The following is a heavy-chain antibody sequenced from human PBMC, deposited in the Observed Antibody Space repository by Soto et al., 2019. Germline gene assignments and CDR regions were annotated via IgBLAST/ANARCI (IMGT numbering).Heavy chain of an antibody. Sequence: GESLKISCKGSGYSFLSYWIGWVRQMPGRGLEWMGIIYPDDSDTRYSPSLQGQVTISADKSISTAYLQWSSLKASDTALYYCARRYCSGGSCQDWFDPWGQGTLVTVSS. V-gene: IGHV5-51*01. CDR1: GYSFLSYW. J-gene: IGHJ5*02. CDR3: ARRYCSGGSCQDWFDP. CDR2: IYPDDSDT. D-gene: IGHD2-15*01.